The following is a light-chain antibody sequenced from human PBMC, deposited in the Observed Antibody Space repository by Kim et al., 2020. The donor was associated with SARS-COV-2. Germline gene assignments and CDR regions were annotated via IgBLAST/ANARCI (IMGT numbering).Light chain of an antibody. V-gene: IGLV2-11*03. Sequence: GQSVTISCTGTSSDVGGYNYVSWYQQHPGKAPKAMIYDVTKRPSGVPDRISGSKSGNTASLTISGLQADDEADYYCCSYAGNYVVLFGGGTQLTVL. CDR3: CSYAGNYVVL. J-gene: IGLJ2*01. CDR2: DVT. CDR1: SSDVGGYNY.